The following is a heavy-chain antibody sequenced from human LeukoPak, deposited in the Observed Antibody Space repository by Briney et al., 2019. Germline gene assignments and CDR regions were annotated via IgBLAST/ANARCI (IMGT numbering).Heavy chain of an antibody. V-gene: IGHV3-7*01. Sequence: GGSLRLSCAASGFTFSSYWMSWVRQAPGKGLEWVANIKQDGSEKYYVDSVKGRFAISRDNAKNSLYLQMNSLRAEDTAVYYCARGPTYYDFWSGPIQGAFDIWGQGTMVTVSS. J-gene: IGHJ3*02. CDR2: IKQDGSEK. CDR3: ARGPTYYDFWSGPIQGAFDI. CDR1: GFTFSSYW. D-gene: IGHD3-3*01.